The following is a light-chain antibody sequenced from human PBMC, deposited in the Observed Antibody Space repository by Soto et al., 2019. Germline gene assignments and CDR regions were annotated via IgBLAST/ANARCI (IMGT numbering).Light chain of an antibody. Sequence: QSVLTQPASVSGSPGQSITISCTGTSSDVGAYKYVSCYQQHPGKAPKLIIYGVSNRPSGVSNRFSGSKSGNTAFLTISGLQPEDEADYYCSSFTGTTTLDVFGTGTKVTVL. V-gene: IGLV2-14*03. CDR1: SSDVGAYKY. CDR3: SSFTGTTTLDV. CDR2: GVS. J-gene: IGLJ1*01.